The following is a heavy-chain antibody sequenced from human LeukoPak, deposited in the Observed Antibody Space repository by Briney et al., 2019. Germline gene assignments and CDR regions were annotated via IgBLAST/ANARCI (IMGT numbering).Heavy chain of an antibody. CDR2: IYWNDDK. J-gene: IGHJ4*02. Sequence: SGPTLVNPTQTLTLTCTFSGFSLSTRGVGVGWIRQPPGKALEWLALIYWNDDKSYSPSLRSRLTITKDTSKNQVVLTVTNMDPVDTATYYCARRSRYDTITYYFDYWGQGTLVTVSS. CDR1: GFSLSTRGVG. CDR3: ARRSRYDTITYYFDY. D-gene: IGHD3-3*01. V-gene: IGHV2-5*01.